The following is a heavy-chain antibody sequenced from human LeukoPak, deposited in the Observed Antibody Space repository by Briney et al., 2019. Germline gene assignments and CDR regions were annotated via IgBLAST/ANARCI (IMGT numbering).Heavy chain of an antibody. CDR2: ISFDGSNK. Sequence: GGSLRLSCAASGFTFSSYTIHWVRQPPGKGLEWVAVISFDGSNKYYADSVKGRFTISRDNSKNTLYLQMNSLRAEDTAVYYCAKDRGDYYGSGSYFDYWGQGTLVTVSS. J-gene: IGHJ4*02. D-gene: IGHD3-10*01. V-gene: IGHV3-30-3*01. CDR1: GFTFSSYT. CDR3: AKDRGDYYGSGSYFDY.